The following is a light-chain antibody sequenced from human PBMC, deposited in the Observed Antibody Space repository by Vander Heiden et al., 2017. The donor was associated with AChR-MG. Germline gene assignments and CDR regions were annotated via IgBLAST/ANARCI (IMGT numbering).Light chain of an antibody. Sequence: DMVMTQSPLSLAVTPGEPASLPSRASPSLLLSNGYTDPDWYLQKPGQHPQLLICMGSYRPSGVPDRFSGSGSRTNVTLKISRVEPDDVGVYYCMQALQTPLTFGRGTKVEIK. CDR2: MGS. CDR3: MQALQTPLT. CDR1: PSLLLSNGYTD. J-gene: IGKJ4*01. V-gene: IGKV2-28*01.